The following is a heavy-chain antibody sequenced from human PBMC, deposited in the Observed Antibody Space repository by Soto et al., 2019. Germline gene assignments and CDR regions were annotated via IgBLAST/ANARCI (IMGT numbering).Heavy chain of an antibody. Sequence: ASVKVSCKASGYTFTSYDINWVRQATGQGLEWMGWMNPNSGNTGYAQKFQGRVTMTRNTSKSTAYMELSSLRSEDTAVYYCARGGDGSGSYDYWGQGTLVTVSS. J-gene: IGHJ4*02. CDR2: MNPNSGNT. D-gene: IGHD3-10*01. CDR3: ARGGDGSGSYDY. V-gene: IGHV1-8*01. CDR1: GYTFTSYD.